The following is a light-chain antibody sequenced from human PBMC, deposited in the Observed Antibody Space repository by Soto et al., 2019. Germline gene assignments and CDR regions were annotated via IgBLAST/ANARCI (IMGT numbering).Light chain of an antibody. J-gene: IGKJ4*01. CDR2: GAS. CDR1: HSVSSR. V-gene: IGKV3-15*01. CDR3: QHYTNWPLT. Sequence: DIVMTQSPATLSVSPGERATLSCRASHSVSSRLAWYQQKPGQAPRLLIYGASTRATGLPARFSGSGSGTEFTLTISSLQSEDFAVYYCQHYTNWPLTFGGGTRWIS.